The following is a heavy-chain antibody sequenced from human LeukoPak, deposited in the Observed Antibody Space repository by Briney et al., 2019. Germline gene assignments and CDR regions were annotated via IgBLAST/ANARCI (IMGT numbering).Heavy chain of an antibody. V-gene: IGHV4-39*07. Sequence: PSETLSLTCTVSGGSISTSNYYWGWIRQPPGKGLEWIGNIFYSGSTYYSPSLKSRVTISLDTSRNQFSLKLNSVTAADTAVYYCARGQMVRGVDHWAQGTLVTVSS. J-gene: IGHJ4*02. D-gene: IGHD3-10*01. CDR3: ARGQMVRGVDH. CDR2: IFYSGST. CDR1: GGSISTSNYY.